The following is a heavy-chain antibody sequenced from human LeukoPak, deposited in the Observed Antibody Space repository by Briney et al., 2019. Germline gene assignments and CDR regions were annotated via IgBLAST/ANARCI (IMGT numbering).Heavy chain of an antibody. J-gene: IGHJ4*02. CDR2: ISAYNGNT. CDR1: GYTFTSYG. CDR3: AKSTAPCSRGSCYSALES. V-gene: IGHV1-18*01. D-gene: IGHD2-15*01. Sequence: ASVKVSCKASGYTFTSYGISWVRQAPGQGLEWMGWISAYNGNTNYAQKFQGRVTMTRNTAIRTAYMELSSLRSEDTAVYYCAKSTAPCSRGSCYSALESWGQGTLVTVSS.